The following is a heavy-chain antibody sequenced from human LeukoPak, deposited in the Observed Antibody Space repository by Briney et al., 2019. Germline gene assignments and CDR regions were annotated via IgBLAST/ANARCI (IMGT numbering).Heavy chain of an antibody. CDR1: GGPISSSSYY. CDR2: LYYSGNT. J-gene: IGHJ2*01. V-gene: IGHV4-39*01. CDR3: ARQWYCSGGSCYSGWYFDL. Sequence: PSETLSLTCTVSGGPISSSSYYCGWVRQPPGKGLEWIGSLYYSGNTYYNPSLKSRVTISVDTSKNQFSLELSSVTAADTAVYYCARQWYCSGGSCYSGWYFDLWGRGTLVTVSS. D-gene: IGHD2-15*01.